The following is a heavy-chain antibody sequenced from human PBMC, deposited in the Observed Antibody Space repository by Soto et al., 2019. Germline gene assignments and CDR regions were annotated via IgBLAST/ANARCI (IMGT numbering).Heavy chain of an antibody. CDR3: AKGLLYFELDY. CDR1: GFTFSNYA. V-gene: IGHV3-23*01. D-gene: IGHD3-3*01. CDR2: ISGSGSPT. Sequence: GGSLRLSCAASGFTFSNYAMRWVRQGPGKGLQWVSLISGSGSPTYYADSVKGRFTISRDNSKNTLYLQMNSLRAEDTAIYYCAKGLLYFELDYSGQGTLVTVSS. J-gene: IGHJ4*02.